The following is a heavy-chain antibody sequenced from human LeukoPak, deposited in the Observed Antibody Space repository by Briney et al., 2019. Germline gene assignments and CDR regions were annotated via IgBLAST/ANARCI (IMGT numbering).Heavy chain of an antibody. J-gene: IGHJ4*02. V-gene: IGHV3-7*01. Sequence: GGSLRLSCAASGFTFSSYWMNWVRQAPGKGLEWVANIKEDGSEKYYVDSVKGRFTISRDNAKNLLYLQMNSLRDDDTSVYYCASPYYYDSSGYYYGPDYWGQGTLVTVSS. CDR2: IKEDGSEK. CDR3: ASPYYYDSSGYYYGPDY. D-gene: IGHD3-22*01. CDR1: GFTFSSYW.